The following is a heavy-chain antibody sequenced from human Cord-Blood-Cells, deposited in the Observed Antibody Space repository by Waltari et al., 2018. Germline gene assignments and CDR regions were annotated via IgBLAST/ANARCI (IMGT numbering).Heavy chain of an antibody. CDR1: GFTFSSYS. J-gene: IGHJ6*02. D-gene: IGHD6-13*01. CDR3: ARDSSSSWYYYYYGMDV. Sequence: EVQLGESGGCLVKPGGSLRLSCAASGFTFSSYSMNGVRQAPGKGLEWVSSISSRSSYIYYADSVKGRFTISRDNAKNSLYLQMNSLRAEDTAVYYCARDSSSSWYYYYYGMDVWGQGTTVTVSS. CDR2: ISSRSSYI. V-gene: IGHV3-21*01.